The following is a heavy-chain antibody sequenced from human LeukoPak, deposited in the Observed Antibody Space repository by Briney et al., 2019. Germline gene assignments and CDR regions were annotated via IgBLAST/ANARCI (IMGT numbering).Heavy chain of an antibody. CDR3: ARGGPGGNAFDI. V-gene: IGHV1-2*02. D-gene: IGHD3-10*01. CDR1: GYTFTGHY. J-gene: IGHJ3*02. CDR2: ITPNNGGT. Sequence: GASVKVSCKASGYTFTGHYLHWVRQAPGQGLEWMGWITPNNGGTRSAQNFQGRVTLTRDTSISTAYMDLSGLTSDDTAVYYCARGGPGGNAFDIWGQGTMVTVSS.